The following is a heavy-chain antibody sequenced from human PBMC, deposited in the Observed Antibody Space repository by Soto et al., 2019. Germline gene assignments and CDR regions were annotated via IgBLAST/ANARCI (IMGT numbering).Heavy chain of an antibody. CDR2: FDPEDGET. Sequence: GASVKVSCKVSGYTLTELSMHWVRQAPGKGLEWMGGFDPEDGETIYAQKFQGRVTMTTDTSTSTAYMELRSLRSDDTAVYYCARYDFDYWGQGTLVTVSS. D-gene: IGHD3-3*01. V-gene: IGHV1-24*01. CDR1: GYTLTELS. J-gene: IGHJ4*02. CDR3: ARYDFDY.